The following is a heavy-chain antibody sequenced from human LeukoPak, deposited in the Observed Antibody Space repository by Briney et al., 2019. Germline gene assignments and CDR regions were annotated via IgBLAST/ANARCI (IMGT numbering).Heavy chain of an antibody. V-gene: IGHV3-53*01. CDR2: IYSGGST. D-gene: IGHD5-18*01. J-gene: IGHJ4*02. CDR1: GFTVSSNY. CDR3: ARYSYGPHIFDY. Sequence: TGGSLRLSCAASGFTVSSNYMSWVRQAPGKGLDWVSVIYSGGSTYYADSVKGRFTISRDNSKNTLYLQMNSLRAEDTAVYYCARYSYGPHIFDYWGQGTLVTVSS.